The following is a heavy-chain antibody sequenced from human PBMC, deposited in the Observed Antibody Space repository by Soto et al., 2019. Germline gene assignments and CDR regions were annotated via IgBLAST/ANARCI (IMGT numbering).Heavy chain of an antibody. V-gene: IGHV4-4*02. Sequence: QVQLQESGPGLVKPSGTLSLTCAVSGGSISSSHWWTWVRQSPGKGLEYIGEISHSGTSNSHPSPKSRVTLSVDKSKNHFSLTLTSVTAADTAVYYCARVVLTITRGAFDAWGQGTLVIVSS. CDR2: ISHSGTS. CDR1: GGSISSSHW. J-gene: IGHJ3*01. CDR3: ARVVLTITRGAFDA. D-gene: IGHD3-9*01.